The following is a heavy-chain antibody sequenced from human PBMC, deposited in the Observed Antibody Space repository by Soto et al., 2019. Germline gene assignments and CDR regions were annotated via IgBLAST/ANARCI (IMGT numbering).Heavy chain of an antibody. J-gene: IGHJ3*02. CDR2: ISWNSDSI. Sequence: EVQLVESGGAFVQPGRSLRLSCAASGFTFGDYAMHWVRQAPGEGLEWVSGISWNSDSIGYADSVKGRFTISRDNAKNSLYLQMSSLKTEDTALYYCVKDTGDGYNYDGFDIWGQGTMVTVSS. CDR3: VKDTGDGYNYDGFDI. D-gene: IGHD5-12*01. V-gene: IGHV3-9*01. CDR1: GFTFGDYA.